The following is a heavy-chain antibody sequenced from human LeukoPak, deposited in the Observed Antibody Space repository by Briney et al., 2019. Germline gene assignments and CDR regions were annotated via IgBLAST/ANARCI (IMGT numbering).Heavy chain of an antibody. J-gene: IGHJ5*02. V-gene: IGHV1-2*06. Sequence: ASVKVSCKASGYTFTSYDINWVRQATGQGLEWMGRINPNSGGTNYAQKFQGRVTMTRDTSISTAYMELSRLRSDDTAVYYCARGPPPSLWFGELPGSWFDPWGQGTLVTVSS. CDR1: GYTFTSYD. CDR3: ARGPPPSLWFGELPGSWFDP. CDR2: INPNSGGT. D-gene: IGHD3-10*01.